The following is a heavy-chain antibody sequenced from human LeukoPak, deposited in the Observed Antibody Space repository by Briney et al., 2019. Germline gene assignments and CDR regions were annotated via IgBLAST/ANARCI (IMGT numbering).Heavy chain of an antibody. CDR3: AKQDCSGSSCYSFTEYFQH. D-gene: IGHD2-15*01. V-gene: IGHV3-23*01. Sequence: PGGSLRLSCAASGFTFSSYAMSWVRQAPGKGLEWVSAISGSGGSTYYADSVKGRFTISRDNSKNTLYLQMNSLRAEDTAVYYCAKQDCSGSSCYSFTEYFQHWGQGTLVTVSS. J-gene: IGHJ1*01. CDR1: GFTFSSYA. CDR2: ISGSGGST.